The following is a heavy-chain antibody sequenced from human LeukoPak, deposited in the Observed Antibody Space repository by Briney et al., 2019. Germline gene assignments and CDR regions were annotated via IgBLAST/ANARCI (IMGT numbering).Heavy chain of an antibody. V-gene: IGHV4-34*01. CDR1: GGSFSGYS. D-gene: IGHD6-13*01. J-gene: IGHJ4*02. CDR3: ARCVVRVFSWYRISVAGQFDY. Sequence: SETLSLTCAVYGGSFSGYSWNWIRQSPGKGLEWIGEINDSGSTTYNPSLKRRVSISVDTSKNQFSLRLNSVTAADTAVYYCARCVVRVFSWYRISVAGQFDYWGQGTLVTVSS. CDR2: INDSGST.